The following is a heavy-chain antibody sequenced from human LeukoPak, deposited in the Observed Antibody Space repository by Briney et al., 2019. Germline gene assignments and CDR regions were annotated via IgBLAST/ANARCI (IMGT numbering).Heavy chain of an antibody. CDR1: GDSMSHYY. Sequence: SETLSLICSVSGDSMSHYYWSWIRQPPGKRLEWIGYIHYLGSTKYNPSLKSRLTISVDTSKSHFSLRLTSVTAADTAIYYCARTGTTFFDYWGQGSLVTVSS. CDR2: IHYLGST. J-gene: IGHJ4*02. V-gene: IGHV4-59*01. D-gene: IGHD1-7*01. CDR3: ARTGTTFFDY.